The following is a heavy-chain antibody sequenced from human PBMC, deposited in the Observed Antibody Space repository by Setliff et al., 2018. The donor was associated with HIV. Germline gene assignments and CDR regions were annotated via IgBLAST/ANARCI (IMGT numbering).Heavy chain of an antibody. J-gene: IGHJ3*02. CDR3: AGEGTHIRWQVGDSFHI. Sequence: SQTLSLTCTVSGASISGYYWSWIRQTPGKGLEWIGSIHGDGTTNHNPSLKSRVTISLGTPRNHFSLNLHSVTAADTAVYYCAGEGTHIRWQVGDSFHIWGEGTMVTVSS. CDR1: GASISGYY. CDR2: IHGDGTT. D-gene: IGHD2-2*01. V-gene: IGHV4-4*08.